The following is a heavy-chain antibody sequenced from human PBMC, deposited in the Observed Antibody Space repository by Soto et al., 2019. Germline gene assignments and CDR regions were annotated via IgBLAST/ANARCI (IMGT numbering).Heavy chain of an antibody. D-gene: IGHD2-15*01. J-gene: IGHJ4*02. Sequence: GASVKVSCKASGDTFSNYVISWVRQAPGQGLEWMGGISPLFSTSNYAQRFQGRVTITADKSTTTVHMELSSLTSEDTAVYYCARDRYCSGDTCYPLDYWGQGTLVTVSS. CDR2: ISPLFSTS. V-gene: IGHV1-69*06. CDR1: GDTFSNYV. CDR3: ARDRYCSGDTCYPLDY.